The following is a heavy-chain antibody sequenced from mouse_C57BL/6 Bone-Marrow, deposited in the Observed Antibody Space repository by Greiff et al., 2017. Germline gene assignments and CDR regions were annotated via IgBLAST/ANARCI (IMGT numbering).Heavy chain of an antibody. CDR3: PIRWYFYV. CDR1: GFNIKDDY. CDR2: IDPENGDT. V-gene: IGHV14-4*01. J-gene: IGHJ1*03. Sequence: EVQLQQSGAELVRPGASVKLSCTASGFNIKDDYMHWVKQRPEQGLEWIGWIDPENGDTEYATKFQGKATITADTSSNTAYLQLSSLASDAPAVYDCPIRWYFYVWGTGTTVTVSS.